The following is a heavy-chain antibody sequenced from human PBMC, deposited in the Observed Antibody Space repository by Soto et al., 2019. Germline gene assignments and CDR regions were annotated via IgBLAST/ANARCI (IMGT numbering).Heavy chain of an antibody. D-gene: IGHD5-12*01. CDR1: GFTFSSYA. CDR2: ISGSGGST. J-gene: IGHJ4*02. V-gene: IGHV3-23*01. Sequence: EVQLLESGGGLVQPGGSLRLSCAASGFTFSSYAMSWVRQAPGKGLEWVSAISGSGGSTYYADSVKGRFTISRDNSKNTLYQQMNSLRAEDTAVYYCAKDPSGSEMATIFGYWGQGTLVTVSS. CDR3: AKDPSGSEMATIFGY.